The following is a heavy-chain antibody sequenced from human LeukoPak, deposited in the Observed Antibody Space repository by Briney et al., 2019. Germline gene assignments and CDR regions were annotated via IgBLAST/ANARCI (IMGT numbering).Heavy chain of an antibody. Sequence: GGSLRLSCAVSGFTFNDHAMNWVRQAPGKGLEWVASIESNGNEKYSSDSLKGRFTISRDNSKNTLYLQMNTVRPEDTALFYCARGVTSWPQGPYHFDYWGQGILITVSS. CDR1: GFTFNDHA. J-gene: IGHJ4*02. CDR2: IESNGNEK. V-gene: IGHV3-30*02. CDR3: ARGVTSWPQGPYHFDY. D-gene: IGHD2-2*01.